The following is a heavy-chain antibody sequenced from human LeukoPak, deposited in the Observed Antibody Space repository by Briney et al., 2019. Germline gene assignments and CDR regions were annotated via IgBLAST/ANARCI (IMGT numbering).Heavy chain of an antibody. CDR1: GGSISSYY. CDR3: ARASHYDSSGYYSFSFDY. J-gene: IGHJ4*02. V-gene: IGHV4-59*08. Sequence: TSETLSLTCTVSGGSISSYYWSWIRQPPGKGLEWIGYIYYSGSTNYNPSLKSRVTISVDTSKNQFSLKLSSVTAADTAVYYCARASHYDSSGYYSFSFDYWGQGTLVTVSS. CDR2: IYYSGST. D-gene: IGHD3-22*01.